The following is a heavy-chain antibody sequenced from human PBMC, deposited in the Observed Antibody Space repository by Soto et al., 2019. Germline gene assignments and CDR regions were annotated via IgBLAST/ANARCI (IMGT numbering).Heavy chain of an antibody. V-gene: IGHV4-31*03. CDR3: ARGWLYYGDWFDP. J-gene: IGHJ5*02. Sequence: SETLSLTCTVSGGSISSGGYYWSWIRQHPGKGLEWIGYIYYSGSTYYNPSLKSRVTISVDTSKNQFSLKLSSVTAADTAVYYCARGWLYYGDWFDPWGQGTLVTVSS. CDR2: IYYSGST. CDR1: GGSISSGGYY. D-gene: IGHD3-3*01.